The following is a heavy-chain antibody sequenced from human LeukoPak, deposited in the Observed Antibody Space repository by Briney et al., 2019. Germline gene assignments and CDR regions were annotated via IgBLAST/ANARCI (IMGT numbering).Heavy chain of an antibody. J-gene: IGHJ3*02. D-gene: IGHD3-9*01. V-gene: IGHV3-7*03. CDR2: IKQDGSRK. Sequence: LGGSLRLSCAASGFTLNNYWMTWVRQAPGEGLEWVANIKQDGSRKHYVDSVEGRFTISRDNARNSLYLQMNSLRAEDTAVYYCARDLSNKILTTYYDVFDIWGRGTLVTVSS. CDR1: GFTLNNYW. CDR3: ARDLSNKILTTYYDVFDI.